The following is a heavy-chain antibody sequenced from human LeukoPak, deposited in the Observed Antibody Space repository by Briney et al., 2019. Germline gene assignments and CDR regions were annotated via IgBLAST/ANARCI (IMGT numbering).Heavy chain of an antibody. Sequence: SETLSLTCTVSGGSISSYYWSWIRQPPGKGLEWIGYIYYSGSTNYNPSLKSRVTISVDTSKNQFSLKLSSVTAADTAVYYCARVSSWLRLGELSSAFDYWGQGTLVTVSS. V-gene: IGHV4-59*01. CDR2: IYYSGST. CDR3: ARVSSWLRLGELSSAFDY. J-gene: IGHJ4*02. CDR1: GGSISSYY. D-gene: IGHD3-16*02.